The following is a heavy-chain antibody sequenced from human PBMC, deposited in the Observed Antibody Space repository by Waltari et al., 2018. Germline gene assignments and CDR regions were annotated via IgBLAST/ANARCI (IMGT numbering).Heavy chain of an antibody. CDR1: GWSFSGYY. CDR2: IKHSGSS. J-gene: IGHJ4*02. Sequence: QFQLQQWGAGLLKPSETLSLTCAVSGWSFSGYYWSSIRQPPGQGLGWSGEIKHSGSSNYNPSLKSRVTVSVDTSKNQFSLKLSSVTAADTAVYYCASRDVVLWFGGGRYFDYWGQGTLVTVSS. V-gene: IGHV4-34*01. D-gene: IGHD3-10*01. CDR3: ASRDVVLWFGGGRYFDY.